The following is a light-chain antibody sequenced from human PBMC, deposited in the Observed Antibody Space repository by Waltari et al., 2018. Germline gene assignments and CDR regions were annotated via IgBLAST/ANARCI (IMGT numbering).Light chain of an antibody. Sequence: QSALTQPPSASGSPGQSVTISCTGTSTDVGGYIYVSWYQLQPGKAPKLVIYEVSKRPSGVPDRFSGSKSGNTASLSVSGLQAEDEADYYCCSYAGSVNKKVCGGGTKLTVL. V-gene: IGLV2-8*01. CDR2: EVS. CDR1: STDVGGYIY. CDR3: CSYAGSVNKKV. J-gene: IGLJ3*02.